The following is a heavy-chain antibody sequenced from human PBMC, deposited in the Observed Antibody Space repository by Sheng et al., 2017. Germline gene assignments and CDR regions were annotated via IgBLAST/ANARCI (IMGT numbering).Heavy chain of an antibody. J-gene: IGHJ3*02. CDR1: GYSISSGYY. Sequence: QVQLQESGPGLVKPSETLSLTCTVSGYSISSGYYWGWIRQPPGKGLEWIGSIYHSGSTYYNPSLQSRVTISVDTSKNHFSLKLSSVTATDTAVYYCARGGSDYYDAFDIWGQGTSGHRLF. D-gene: IGHD1-26*01. CDR2: IYHSGST. CDR3: ARGGSDYYDAFDI. V-gene: IGHV4-38-2*02.